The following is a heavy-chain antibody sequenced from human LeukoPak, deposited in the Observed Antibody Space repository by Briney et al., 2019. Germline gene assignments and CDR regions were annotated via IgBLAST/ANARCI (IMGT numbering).Heavy chain of an antibody. Sequence: ASVKVSCKASGYTFTTFGINWLRQAPGQGLEWMGWINTKTGNPTYDQGFTGRFVFSLDTSVSTAYLEISSLKAEDTAVYYCARGPGKQWLYTPFGPWGQGTLVTVSS. CDR3: ARGPGKQWLYTPFGP. D-gene: IGHD6-19*01. J-gene: IGHJ5*02. V-gene: IGHV7-4-1*02. CDR2: INTKTGNP. CDR1: GYTFTTFG.